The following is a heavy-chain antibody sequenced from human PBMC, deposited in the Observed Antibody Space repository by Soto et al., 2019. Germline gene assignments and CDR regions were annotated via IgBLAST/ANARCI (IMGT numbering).Heavy chain of an antibody. V-gene: IGHV3-48*01. CDR1: GFSFNDYS. CDR2: ISCSSGNI. Sequence: EVQLVESGGGVVQPGGSLRLSCAASGFSFNDYSMNWVRQAPGKGLEWVSYISCSSGNIYYADSVKGRFTISRDNAKNSLYLQKNSLKSDDTAVYYCARQRSMDVWGQGTTVTVSS. J-gene: IGHJ6*02. CDR3: ARQRSMDV.